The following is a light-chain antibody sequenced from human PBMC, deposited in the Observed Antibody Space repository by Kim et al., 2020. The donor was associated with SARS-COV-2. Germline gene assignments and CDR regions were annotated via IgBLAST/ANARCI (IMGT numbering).Light chain of an antibody. Sequence: DIQMTQSPSTLSASVGDRVTITCRASQSISSWLAWYQQKPGRAPKLLIYKASSLESGVPSRFSGSGSGTEFTLTISSLQPDDFATYYCQQYNSYPYTFGQGTKLEI. V-gene: IGKV1-5*03. J-gene: IGKJ2*01. CDR2: KAS. CDR1: QSISSW. CDR3: QQYNSYPYT.